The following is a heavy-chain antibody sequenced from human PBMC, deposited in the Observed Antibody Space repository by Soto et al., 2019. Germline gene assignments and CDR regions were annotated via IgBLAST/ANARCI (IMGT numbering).Heavy chain of an antibody. CDR1: GDTFTSYY. CDR2: INPSGGST. V-gene: IGHV1-46*01. J-gene: IGHJ4*02. Sequence: ASVKVSCKASGDTFTSYYMHWVRQAPGQGLEWMGIINPSGGSTSYAQKCQGRVTMTRDTSPSTVYMELSSLRSEDTAVYYFARDESIAVAGAYDYWGQGTLVTVSS. D-gene: IGHD6-19*01. CDR3: ARDESIAVAGAYDY.